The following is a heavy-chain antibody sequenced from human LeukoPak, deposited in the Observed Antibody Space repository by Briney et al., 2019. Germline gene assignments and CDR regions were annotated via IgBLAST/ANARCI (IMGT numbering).Heavy chain of an antibody. Sequence: PSETLSLTCAVSGGSISSGGYSWSWIRQPPGKGLEWIGYIYYSGSTNYNPSLKSRVTISVDTSKNQFSLKPSSVTAADTAVYYCARAAYYYDSSEIYYYYYGMDVWGQGTTVTVSS. CDR2: IYYSGST. CDR1: GGSISSGGYS. CDR3: ARAAYYYDSSEIYYYYYGMDV. V-gene: IGHV4-61*08. D-gene: IGHD3-22*01. J-gene: IGHJ6*02.